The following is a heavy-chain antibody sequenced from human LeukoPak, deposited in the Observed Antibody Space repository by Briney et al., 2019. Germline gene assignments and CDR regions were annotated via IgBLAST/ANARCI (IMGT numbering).Heavy chain of an antibody. Sequence: PSETLSLTCAVYGGSFSGYYWSWIRQSPGKGLEWIGEINHSGSTNYNPSLKSRVTISVDTSKNQFSLKLSSVTAADTAVYYCARRSGWLGYYYMDVWGKGTTVTISS. J-gene: IGHJ6*03. D-gene: IGHD6-19*01. CDR2: INHSGST. V-gene: IGHV4-34*01. CDR1: GGSFSGYY. CDR3: ARRSGWLGYYYMDV.